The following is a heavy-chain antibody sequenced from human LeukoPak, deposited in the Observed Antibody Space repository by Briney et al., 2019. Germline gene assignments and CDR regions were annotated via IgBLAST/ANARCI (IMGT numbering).Heavy chain of an antibody. CDR1: GFTFSSYA. CDR2: ISGSGGST. V-gene: IGHV3-23*01. CDR3: ASRITMIVVDFGVDY. J-gene: IGHJ4*02. Sequence: PGGSLRLSCAASGFTFSSYAMSWVRQAPGKGLEWVSAISGSGGSTYYADSVKGRFTISRDNSKNTLYLQMNSLRAEDTAVYYCASRITMIVVDFGVDYWGQGTLVTVSS. D-gene: IGHD3-22*01.